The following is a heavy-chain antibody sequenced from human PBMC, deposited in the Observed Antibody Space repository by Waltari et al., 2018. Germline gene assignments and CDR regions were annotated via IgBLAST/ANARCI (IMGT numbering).Heavy chain of an antibody. Sequence: EVQLVESGGGLVKPGGSLRLSCAVSGFTFSNAGMSWVRQAPGKGLEWLGRIKSKTDGGATDYAASVKGRITISRDDSKNILYLHMNSLKTDDTAVYYCTKRQGDYWGQGTLVTVSS. J-gene: IGHJ4*02. V-gene: IGHV3-15*01. CDR3: TKRQGDY. CDR1: GFTFSNAG. CDR2: IKSKTDGGAT.